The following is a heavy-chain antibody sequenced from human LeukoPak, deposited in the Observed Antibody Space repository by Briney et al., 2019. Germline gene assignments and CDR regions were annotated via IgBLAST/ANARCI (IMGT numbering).Heavy chain of an antibody. CDR1: GLTFTRYS. CDR2: ITTSSQV. V-gene: IGHV3-21*01. Sequence: TGGSLRLSCAASGLTFTRYSMNWVRQAPGKGLEWVSSITTSSQVYYADSIKGRFSISRDNAKNSLYLQMNSLRAEDTAVYYCASIWSGSLDYWGQGTLVTVSS. D-gene: IGHD3-3*01. J-gene: IGHJ4*02. CDR3: ASIWSGSLDY.